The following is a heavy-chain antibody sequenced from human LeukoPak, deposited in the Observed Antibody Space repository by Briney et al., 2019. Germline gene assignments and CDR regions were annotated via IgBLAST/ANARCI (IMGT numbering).Heavy chain of an antibody. CDR2: IYPGDPDT. D-gene: IGHD6-19*01. V-gene: IGHV5-51*01. J-gene: IGHJ4*02. CDR1: GYSFTKYW. Sequence: GESLKISCKGSGYSFTKYWIGWVRQMPGKGLEWMGIIYPGDPDTTYSPSFQGQVTISADKSISTAYLHWSSLRASDTAIYYCARRRGVAATLNYFDYWGQGTLVTVSS. CDR3: ARRRGVAATLNYFDY.